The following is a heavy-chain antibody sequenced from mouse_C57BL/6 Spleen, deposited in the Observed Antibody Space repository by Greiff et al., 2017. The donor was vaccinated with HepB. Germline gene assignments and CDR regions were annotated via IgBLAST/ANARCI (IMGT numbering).Heavy chain of an antibody. D-gene: IGHD2-4*01. CDR3: AKRDDYDGNWYFDV. Sequence: QVQLKESGPGLVQPSQSLSITCTVSGFSLTSYGVHWVRQSPGKGLEWLGVIWRGGSTDYNAAYMSRLSITKDNSKSQVFFKMNRLQADDTAIYYCAKRDDYDGNWYFDVWGTGTTVTVSS. CDR2: IWRGGST. CDR1: GFSLTSYG. J-gene: IGHJ1*03. V-gene: IGHV2-5*01.